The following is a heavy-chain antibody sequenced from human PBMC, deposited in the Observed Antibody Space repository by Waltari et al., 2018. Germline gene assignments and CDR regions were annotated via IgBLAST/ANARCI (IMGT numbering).Heavy chain of an antibody. Sequence: EVQLLQSGAEVKKAGESLKISCRASGYKFTTHWIAWVRQVPGKGLEWMGAIYGGDSETRYSPSFEGQVTLSADKSIGTAYLEWNSLKASDTAFYFCARRLTMIDEFDPWGQGTLVTVSS. J-gene: IGHJ5*02. CDR2: IYGGDSET. D-gene: IGHD3-22*01. CDR3: ARRLTMIDEFDP. V-gene: IGHV5-51*01. CDR1: GYKFTTHW.